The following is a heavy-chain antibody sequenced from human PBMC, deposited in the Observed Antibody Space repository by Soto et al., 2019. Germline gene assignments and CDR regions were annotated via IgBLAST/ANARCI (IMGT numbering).Heavy chain of an antibody. CDR2: INHSGST. CDR3: ARGGIYYYGSGSYYLLRGWFDP. J-gene: IGHJ5*02. CDR1: GGSFSGYY. Sequence: PSETLSLTCAVYGGSFSGYYWSWIRQPPGKGLEWIGEINHSGSTNYNPSLKSRVTISVDTSKNQFSLKLSSVTAADTAVYYCARGGIYYYGSGSYYLLRGWFDPWGQGTLVTVSS. V-gene: IGHV4-34*01. D-gene: IGHD3-10*01.